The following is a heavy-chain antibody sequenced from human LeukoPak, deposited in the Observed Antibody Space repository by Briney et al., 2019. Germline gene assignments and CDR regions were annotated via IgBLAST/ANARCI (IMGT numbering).Heavy chain of an antibody. CDR1: GGSISSSSYY. V-gene: IGHV4-39*02. J-gene: IGHJ5*02. CDR2: IYYSGST. D-gene: IGHD3-22*01. CDR3: ARETRGPRTPPRGRLTYYYEP. Sequence: SETLSLTCTVSGGSISSSSYYWGWIRQPPGKGLEWIGSIYYSGSTYYNPSLKSRVTISVDTSKNQFSLKLSSVTAADTAVYYCARETRGPRTPPRGRLTYYYEPWGQGTLVTVSS.